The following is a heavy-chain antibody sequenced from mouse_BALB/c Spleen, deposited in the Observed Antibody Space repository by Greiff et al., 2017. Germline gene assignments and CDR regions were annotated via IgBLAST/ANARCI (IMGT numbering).Heavy chain of an antibody. CDR1: GYTFTSSY. CDR3: TNGYYYAMDY. V-gene: IGHV1S81*02. J-gene: IGHJ4*01. CDR2: INPSNGGT. Sequence: QVQLQQSGAELVKPGASGKLSCKASGYTFTSSYMYWVKQRPGQGLEWIGEINPSNGGTNFNEKFKSKATLTVDKSSSTAYMQLSSLTSEDSAVYYCTNGYYYAMDYWGQGTSVTVSS.